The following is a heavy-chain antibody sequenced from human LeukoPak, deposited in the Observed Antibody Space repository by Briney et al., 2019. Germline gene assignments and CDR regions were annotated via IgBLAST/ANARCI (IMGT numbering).Heavy chain of an antibody. CDR2: IYYSGST. D-gene: IGHD3-10*01. CDR1: GGSISSYY. V-gene: IGHV4-59*12. Sequence: SETLSLTCTVSGGSISSYYWSWIRQPPGKGLEWIGYIYYSGSTNYNPSLKSRVTISVDTSKNQFSLKLSSVTPEDTAVYYCARDLGGTGRCFDRWGQGTLVTVSS. J-gene: IGHJ4*02. CDR3: ARDLGGTGRCFDR.